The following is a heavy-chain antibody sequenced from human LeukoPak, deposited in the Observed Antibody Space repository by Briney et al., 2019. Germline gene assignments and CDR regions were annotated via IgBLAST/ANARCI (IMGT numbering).Heavy chain of an antibody. V-gene: IGHV3-7*01. CDR1: GFIFSNYW. CDR2: IKPVGTEK. J-gene: IGHJ4*02. CDR3: ARGRGIDY. D-gene: IGHD3-10*01. Sequence: GGSLRLSCAASGFIFSNYWMTWVRQAPGKGLEWVANIKPVGTEKYYGDSGKGRFTISRDKARNSVYLQMNSLRAEDTAVYYCARGRGIDYWGQGTLVTVFS.